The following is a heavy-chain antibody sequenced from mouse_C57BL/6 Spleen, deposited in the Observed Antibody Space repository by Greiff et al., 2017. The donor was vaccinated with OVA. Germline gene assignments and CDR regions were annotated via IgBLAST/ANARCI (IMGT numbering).Heavy chain of an antibody. D-gene: IGHD2-4*01. V-gene: IGHV1-80*01. CDR3: ARSDYGGAMDY. J-gene: IGHJ4*01. CDR1: GYAFSSYW. Sequence: QVQLQQSGAELVKPGASVKISCKASGYAFSSYWMNWVKQRPGKGLEWIGQIYPGDGDTNYNGKFKGKATLTADKSSSTAYMQLSSLTSEDSAVYFCARSDYGGAMDYWGQGTSVTVSS. CDR2: IYPGDGDT.